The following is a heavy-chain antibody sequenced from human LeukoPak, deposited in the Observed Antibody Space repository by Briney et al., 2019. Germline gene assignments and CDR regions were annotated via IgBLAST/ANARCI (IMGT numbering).Heavy chain of an antibody. CDR2: IYYSGST. D-gene: IGHD2-2*01. CDR3: ARGIIVVVPAAPYYYYYYMDV. V-gene: IGHV4-59*01. CDR1: GGSISSYY. J-gene: IGHJ6*03. Sequence: SETLSLTCTVSGGSISSYYWSWIRQPPGKGLEWIGYIYYSGSTNYNPSLKSRVTISVDTSKNRFSLKLSSVTAADTAVYYCARGIIVVVPAAPYYYYYYMDVWGKGTTVTVSS.